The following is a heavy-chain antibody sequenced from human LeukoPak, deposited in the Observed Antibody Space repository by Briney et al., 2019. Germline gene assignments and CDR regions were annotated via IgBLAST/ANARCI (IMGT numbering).Heavy chain of an antibody. V-gene: IGHV1-8*01. CDR3: ARRVGFRYDY. CDR2: MNPNSGNT. J-gene: IGHJ4*02. D-gene: IGHD6-25*01. CDR1: GYTFTSYD. Sequence: VASVRVSCKASGYTFTSYDISWVRQATGQGLEWMGWMNPNSGNTGYAQKFQGRVTMTRNTSISAAYMELSSLRPEDTAVYYCARRVGFRYDYWGQGTLVTVSS.